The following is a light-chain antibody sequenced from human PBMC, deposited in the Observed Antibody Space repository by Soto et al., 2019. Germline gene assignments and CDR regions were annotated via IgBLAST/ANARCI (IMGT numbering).Light chain of an antibody. J-gene: IGKJ2*01. V-gene: IGKV3-20*01. CDR1: QSVGSN. CDR2: GAS. Sequence: VVMTQSPVTLSVSPGERATLSCRTSQSVGSNLAWYQQKSGQAPRLLIYGASSRAAGIPDRFSGSGSGTDFTLTISRLEPEDSAVYYCQQHVTSPRTFGQGTKLEI. CDR3: QQHVTSPRT.